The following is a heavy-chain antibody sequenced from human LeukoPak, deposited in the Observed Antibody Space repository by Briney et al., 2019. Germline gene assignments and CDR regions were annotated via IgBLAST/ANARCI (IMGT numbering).Heavy chain of an antibody. J-gene: IGHJ4*02. Sequence: PGGSLRLSCAASGFTFSSYAMRWVRQAPGEGLEWVTGISGSGGSTHYADSVKGRFTISRDNSKNTLYLQMNSLRAEDTAVYYCAKGEGYSYGLQDYWGQGTLVTVSS. CDR3: AKGEGYSYGLQDY. D-gene: IGHD5-18*01. CDR1: GFTFSSYA. CDR2: ISGSGGST. V-gene: IGHV3-23*01.